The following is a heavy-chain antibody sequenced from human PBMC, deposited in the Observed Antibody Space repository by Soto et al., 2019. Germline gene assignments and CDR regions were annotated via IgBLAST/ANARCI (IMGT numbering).Heavy chain of an antibody. CDR3: ARMESAGTLNWLDP. CDR1: GYTFINFD. J-gene: IGHJ5*02. D-gene: IGHD6-13*01. V-gene: IGHV1-8*02. CDR2: MNPGSGKT. Sequence: ASVKVSCKASGYTFINFDISWVRQAAGQGLEWLGWMNPGSGKTGYASKFQGRVAMTRDASTGTSHLELSSLTSDDTAVYYCARMESAGTLNWLDPWGQGTIVTVYS.